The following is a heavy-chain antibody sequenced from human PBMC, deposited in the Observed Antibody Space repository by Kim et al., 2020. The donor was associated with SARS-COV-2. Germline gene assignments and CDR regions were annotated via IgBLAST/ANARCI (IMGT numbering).Heavy chain of an antibody. CDR3: ARGRRDVVVAVNPYFYYY. V-gene: IGHV4-34*01. J-gene: IGHJ6*03. Sequence: SETPSLTCAVYGGSFTNNYWNWIRQTPGRGLEWIGEINHTGGTSYNPSFQSRVTISVDASKSQFSLKMRSMAAADAAVYYCARGRRDVVVAVNPYFYYY. CDR2: INHTGGT. D-gene: IGHD2-15*01. CDR1: GGSFTNNY.